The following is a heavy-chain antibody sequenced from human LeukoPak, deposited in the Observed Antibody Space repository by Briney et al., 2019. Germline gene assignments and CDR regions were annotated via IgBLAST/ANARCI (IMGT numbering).Heavy chain of an antibody. CDR2: IYYSGST. J-gene: IGHJ5*02. Sequence: SETLSLTCTVSGGSISSSSYYWGWIRQPPGKGLEWIGSIYYSGSTYYNPSLKSRVTISVDTSKNQFSLKLSSVTAADTAVYYCARPRNIVGEFDPWGQGTLVTVSS. CDR3: ARPRNIVGEFDP. CDR1: GGSISSSSYY. V-gene: IGHV4-39*01. D-gene: IGHD2-15*01.